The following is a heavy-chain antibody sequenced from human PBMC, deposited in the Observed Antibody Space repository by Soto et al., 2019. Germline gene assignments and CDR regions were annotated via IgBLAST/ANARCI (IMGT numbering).Heavy chain of an antibody. J-gene: IGHJ5*02. D-gene: IGHD6-13*01. CDR1: GGTFSSYT. Sequence: ASVKVSCKASGGTFSSYTISWVRQAPGQGLEWMGWISAYNGNTNYAQKLQGRVTMTTDTSTSTAYMELRSLRSDDTAVYYCARDVIAAAGLRVDPWGQGTLVTVSS. V-gene: IGHV1-18*01. CDR3: ARDVIAAAGLRVDP. CDR2: ISAYNGNT.